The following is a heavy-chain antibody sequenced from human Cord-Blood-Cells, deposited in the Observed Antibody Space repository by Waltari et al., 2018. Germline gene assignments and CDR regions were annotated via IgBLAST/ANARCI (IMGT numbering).Heavy chain of an antibody. D-gene: IGHD3-10*01. Sequence: VQLVESGGGLVQPGGYLRRSCAASGFTFRSYWMSWVRQAPGKGLEWVANIKQDGSEKYYVDSVKGRFTISRDNAKNSLYLQMNSLRAEDTAVYYCASMMVQGVIFDYWGQGTLVTVSS. V-gene: IGHV3-7*01. CDR1: GFTFRSYW. J-gene: IGHJ4*02. CDR2: IKQDGSEK. CDR3: ASMMVQGVIFDY.